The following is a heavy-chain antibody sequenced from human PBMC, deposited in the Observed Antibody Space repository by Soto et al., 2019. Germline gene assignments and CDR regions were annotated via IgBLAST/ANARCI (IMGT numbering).Heavy chain of an antibody. CDR2: ISNSGGTT. CDR1: GFTFSSSA. J-gene: IGHJ6*03. V-gene: IGHV3-23*01. CDR3: AKGSRGAYYYCMDV. Sequence: EVQMLESGGGLVQPGGSLRLSCAASGFTFSSSAMHWVRQAPGKGLEWVSSISNSGGTTSYADSVKSRFTISRDNSKNTLYLEMNSLRAEDTAVYYCAKGSRGAYYYCMDVWGKGTTVTVSS.